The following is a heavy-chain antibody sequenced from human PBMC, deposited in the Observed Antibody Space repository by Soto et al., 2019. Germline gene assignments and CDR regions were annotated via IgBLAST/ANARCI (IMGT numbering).Heavy chain of an antibody. D-gene: IGHD6-6*01. CDR3: AAPPRY. CDR1: GGSISGYF. CDR2: IYNTGNT. J-gene: IGHJ4*02. Sequence: SETLSLTCTVSGGSISGYFWSWIRQPPGKGLQWIGNIYNTGNTNYNPSLMSRVTISVDTSKNQVSLNLTSVTAADTAVYFCAAPPRYWGQGILVTVSS. V-gene: IGHV4-59*01.